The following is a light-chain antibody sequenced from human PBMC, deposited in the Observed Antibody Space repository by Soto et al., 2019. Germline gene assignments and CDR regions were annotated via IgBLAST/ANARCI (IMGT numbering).Light chain of an antibody. Sequence: DIQMTQSPSSLSAYVGDRVTITCRASQSISNRLNWYQQQPGKAPKLLIYTASSLESGVPSRFSGSGSVTDFTLTINSLQPEDLATYYCQQSYSTPITFGPGTKVDIK. J-gene: IGKJ3*01. V-gene: IGKV1-39*01. CDR1: QSISNR. CDR3: QQSYSTPIT. CDR2: TAS.